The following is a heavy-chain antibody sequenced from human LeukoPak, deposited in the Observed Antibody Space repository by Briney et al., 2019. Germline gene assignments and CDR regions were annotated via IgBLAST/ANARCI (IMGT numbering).Heavy chain of an antibody. CDR3: TRENHNGSYSGFDY. V-gene: IGHV3-49*04. D-gene: IGHD1-26*01. CDR1: GFTFGDYA. J-gene: IGHJ4*02. Sequence: GGSLRLSCTASGFTFGDYAMSWVRQAPGKGLEWVGFIRSKAYGGTTEYAASVKGRFTISRDDSKSIAYLQMNSLKTEDTAVYYCTRENHNGSYSGFDYGGQGTLVTVSS. CDR2: IRSKAYGGTT.